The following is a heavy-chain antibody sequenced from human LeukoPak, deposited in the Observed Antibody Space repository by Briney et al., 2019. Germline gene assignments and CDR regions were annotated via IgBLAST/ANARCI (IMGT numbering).Heavy chain of an antibody. J-gene: IGHJ4*02. V-gene: IGHV3-21*01. CDR1: GFTFSSYS. CDR3: ARRVYSSSSFDY. CDR2: ISSSSSYI. D-gene: IGHD6-13*01. Sequence: KSGGSLRLSCAASGFTFSSYSMNWVRQVPGKGLEWVSSISSSSSYIYYADSVKGRFTISRDNAKNSLYLQMNSLRAEDTAVYYCARRVYSSSSFDYWGQGTLVTVSS.